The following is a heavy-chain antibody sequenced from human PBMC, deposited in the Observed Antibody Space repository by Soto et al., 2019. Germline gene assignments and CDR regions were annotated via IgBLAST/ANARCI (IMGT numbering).Heavy chain of an antibody. J-gene: IGHJ4*02. CDR1: GGSISSGGYY. CDR2: IYSSGSA. CDR3: ARVTGRLRLYNFDY. D-gene: IGHD4-17*01. Sequence: SETLSLTCTVSGGSISSGGYYWSWIRQHPGKGLEWIGYIYSSGSAYYNPSLKSRVTISVDTSKNQFSLKLRSVPAADTAVYYCARVTGRLRLYNFDYWGQGTLVTVSS. V-gene: IGHV4-31*03.